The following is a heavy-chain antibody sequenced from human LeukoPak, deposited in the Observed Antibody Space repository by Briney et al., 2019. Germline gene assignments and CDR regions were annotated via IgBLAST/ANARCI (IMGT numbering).Heavy chain of an antibody. D-gene: IGHD4-17*01. CDR3: ARDLNGDYDAFDI. CDR2: INPSGGST. Sequence: ASVKVSCKASGYTFTSYYMHWVRQAPGQGLERMGKINPSGGSTSYAQKFQGRVTMTRDMSTSTVYMELSSLRSEDTAVYYCARDLNGDYDAFDIWGQGTMVTVSS. CDR1: GYTFTSYY. V-gene: IGHV1-46*01. J-gene: IGHJ3*02.